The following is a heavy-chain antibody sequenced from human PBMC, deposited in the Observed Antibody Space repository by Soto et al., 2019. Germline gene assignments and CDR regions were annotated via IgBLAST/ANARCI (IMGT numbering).Heavy chain of an antibody. J-gene: IGHJ4*02. CDR3: AKGVSSDYYNYFDY. CDR2: ISYDGSNK. Sequence: QVQLVESGGGVVQPGRSLRLSCAASGFTFSSYGMHWVRQAPGKGLEWVAVISYDGSNKYYADSVKGRFTISRDNSKNTLYLQMNSLRDEDTVVYYCAKGVSSDYYNYFDYWGQGTLVTVSS. D-gene: IGHD3-22*01. CDR1: GFTFSSYG. V-gene: IGHV3-30*18.